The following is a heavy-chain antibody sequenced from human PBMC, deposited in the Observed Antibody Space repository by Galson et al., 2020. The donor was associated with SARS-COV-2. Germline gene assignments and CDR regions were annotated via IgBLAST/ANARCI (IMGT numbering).Heavy chain of an antibody. CDR1: GFTFSSYA. J-gene: IGHJ3*02. D-gene: IGHD3-22*01. CDR2: ISYDGSNK. Sequence: GGSLRLSCAASGFTFSSYAMHWVRQAPGKGLEWVAVISYDGSNKYYADSVKGRFTISRDNSKNTLYLQMNSLRAEDTAVYYCAREDYYDSSGYAYAFDIWSQGTMVTVSS. CDR3: AREDYYDSSGYAYAFDI. V-gene: IGHV3-30-3*01.